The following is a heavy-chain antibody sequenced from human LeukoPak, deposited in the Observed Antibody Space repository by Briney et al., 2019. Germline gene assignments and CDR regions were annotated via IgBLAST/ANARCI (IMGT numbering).Heavy chain of an antibody. CDR1: GDSVSSNSAA. CDR2: TYYRSKWYN. Sequence: QTLPLTCAISGDSVSSNSAAWNWIRQSPSRGLEWLGRTYYRSKWYNDYAVSVKSRIAINPDTSKNQFSLQLNSVTPEDTAVYFCARTSYYDSSGSYRDAFDIWGQGTVVSVSS. CDR3: ARTSYYDSSGSYRDAFDI. V-gene: IGHV6-1*01. D-gene: IGHD3-22*01. J-gene: IGHJ3*02.